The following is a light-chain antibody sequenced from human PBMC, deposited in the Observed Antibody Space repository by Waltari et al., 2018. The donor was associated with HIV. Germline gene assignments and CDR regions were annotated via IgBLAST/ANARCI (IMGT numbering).Light chain of an antibody. Sequence: ELVLTQSPGALSLSPGERATLSRRASQSFSSSHLPCYQQRPGQAPRLLMYGTSSRATGIPDRFSGSGSGTDFTLTISRLEPEDFAVYYCQQYGSSAPLTFGGGTKVEIK. J-gene: IGKJ4*01. CDR2: GTS. CDR1: QSFSSSH. CDR3: QQYGSSAPLT. V-gene: IGKV3-20*01.